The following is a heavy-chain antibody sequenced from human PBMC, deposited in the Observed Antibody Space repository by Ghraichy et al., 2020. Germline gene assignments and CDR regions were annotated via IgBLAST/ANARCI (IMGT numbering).Heavy chain of an antibody. CDR2: INHSGST. V-gene: IGHV4-34*01. D-gene: IGHD3-22*01. CDR3: ARKDRSSGYYY. J-gene: IGHJ4*02. CDR1: GGSFSGYY. Sequence: GSLRLSCAVYGGSFSGYYWSWIRQPPGKGLEWIGEINHSGSTNHNPSLKSRVTISVDTSKNQFSLKLSSVTAADTAVYYCARKDRSSGYYYWGQGTLVTVSS.